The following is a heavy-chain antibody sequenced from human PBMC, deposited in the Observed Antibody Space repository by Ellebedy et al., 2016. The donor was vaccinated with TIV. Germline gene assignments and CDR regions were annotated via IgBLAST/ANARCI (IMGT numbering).Heavy chain of an antibody. CDR1: GGSISSYY. CDR2: IYTSGST. V-gene: IGHV4-4*07. CDR3: ARDHTDYYYGSGSYFSH. Sequence: SETLSLXCTVSGGSISSYYWSWIRQPAGKGLEWIGRIYTSGSTNYNPSLKSRVTMSVDTSKNQFSLKLSSVTAADTAVYYCARDHTDYYYGSGSYFSHWGQGTLVTVSS. D-gene: IGHD3-10*01. J-gene: IGHJ4*02.